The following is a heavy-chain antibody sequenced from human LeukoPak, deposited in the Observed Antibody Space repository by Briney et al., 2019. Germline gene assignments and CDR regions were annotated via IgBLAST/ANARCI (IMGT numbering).Heavy chain of an antibody. CDR3: TRRILRCLLWPPDV. Sequence: PSESPSLTPAVYVGSPRGDNGCGIPEPPGEGRGWRGEIKHSVSTNYNTSLKSRVTISVDTSKTQFSRKLSSVTAAHTPWYCCTRRILRCLLWPPDVWGKPAKVTVSS. J-gene: IGHJ6*04. CDR1: VGSPRGDN. V-gene: IGHV4-34*01. D-gene: IGHD3-3*01. CDR2: IKHSVST.